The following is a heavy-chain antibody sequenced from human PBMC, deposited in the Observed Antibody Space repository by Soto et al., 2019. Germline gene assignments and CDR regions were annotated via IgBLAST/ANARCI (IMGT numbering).Heavy chain of an antibody. V-gene: IGHV4-30-2*01. D-gene: IGHD3-10*01. CDR1: GGSISSGGYS. Sequence: PSETLSLTCAVSGGSISSGGYSWSWIRQPPGKGLEWIGYIYHSGSTYYNPSLKSRVTISVDRSKNQFSLKLSSVTAADTAVYYCARENPTYYYGSGSYYVDAFDIWGQGTMVTVSS. CDR3: ARENPTYYYGSGSYYVDAFDI. CDR2: IYHSGST. J-gene: IGHJ3*02.